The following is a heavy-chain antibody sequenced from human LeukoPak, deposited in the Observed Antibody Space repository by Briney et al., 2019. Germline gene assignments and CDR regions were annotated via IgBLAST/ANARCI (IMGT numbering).Heavy chain of an antibody. CDR1: GGSFSGYY. CDR2: INHSGST. J-gene: IGHJ4*02. CDR3: ARVRRSSGYQNPFDY. Sequence: SETLSLTCAVYGGSFSGYYWSWIRQPPGKGREWIGEINHSGSTNYNPSLKSRVTISVDTSKNQFSLKLSSVTAADTAVYYCARVRRSSGYQNPFDYWGQGTLVTVSS. D-gene: IGHD3-22*01. V-gene: IGHV4-34*01.